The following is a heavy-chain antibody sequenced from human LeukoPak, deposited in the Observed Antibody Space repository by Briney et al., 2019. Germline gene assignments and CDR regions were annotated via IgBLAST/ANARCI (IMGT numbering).Heavy chain of an antibody. Sequence: GGSLRLSCAASGFTFRSYAMSWVRQAPGKGLEWVSAISGSGGSTYYADSVKGRFTISRDNSKNTLYLQMNSLRAEDTAVYYCAKAIVVVPAASRSLYFQHWGQGTLVTVSS. J-gene: IGHJ1*01. V-gene: IGHV3-23*01. D-gene: IGHD2-2*01. CDR3: AKAIVVVPAASRSLYFQH. CDR1: GFTFRSYA. CDR2: ISGSGGST.